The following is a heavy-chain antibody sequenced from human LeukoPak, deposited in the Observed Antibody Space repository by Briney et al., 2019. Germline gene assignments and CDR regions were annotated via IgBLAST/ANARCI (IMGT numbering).Heavy chain of an antibody. V-gene: IGHV3-53*01. D-gene: IGHD3-22*01. J-gene: IGHJ5*02. CDR1: GFTFSSYW. CDR2: IYSGGTT. CDR3: ARDKSGGYYYWFDP. Sequence: PGGSLRLSCAASGFTFSSYWMSWVRQAPGKGLEWVSVIYSGGTTYYSDSVKGRFTISRDNSKNTLYLQMNSLRAEDTAVYYCARDKSGGYYYWFDPWGQGTLVTVSS.